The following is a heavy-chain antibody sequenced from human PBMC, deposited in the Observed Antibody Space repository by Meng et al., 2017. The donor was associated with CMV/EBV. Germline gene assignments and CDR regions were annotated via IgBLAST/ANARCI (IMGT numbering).Heavy chain of an antibody. J-gene: IGHJ4*02. Sequence: VRRVECGGGVVQPGGSLRLSCASAGFTFSSYGMHWVRQAPGKGLEWVAFIRYDGSNKYYADSVKGRFTISRDNSKNTLYLQMNSLRAEDTAVYYCAKEDGSGSYSIDYWGQGTLVTVSS. V-gene: IGHV3-30*02. CDR1: GFTFSSYG. CDR3: AKEDGSGSYSIDY. D-gene: IGHD3-10*01. CDR2: IRYDGSNK.